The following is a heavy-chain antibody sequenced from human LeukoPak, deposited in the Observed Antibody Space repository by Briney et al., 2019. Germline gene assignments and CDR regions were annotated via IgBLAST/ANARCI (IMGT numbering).Heavy chain of an antibody. CDR3: AKDSRTYFKWLDP. J-gene: IGHJ5*02. V-gene: IGHV3-74*01. CDR2: INSDGSST. D-gene: IGHD6-13*01. CDR1: GFTLSSHW. Sequence: GGSLRLSCAASGFTLSSHWMLWVRQTPGGGLVWVSRINSDGSSTIYADSVKGRFTTSRDNAKNTLYLEMNSLRAEDTAVYYCAKDSRTYFKWLDPWGQGTLVTVSS.